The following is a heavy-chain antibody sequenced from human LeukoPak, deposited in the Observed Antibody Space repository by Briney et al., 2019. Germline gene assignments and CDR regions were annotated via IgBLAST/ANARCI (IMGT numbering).Heavy chain of an antibody. V-gene: IGHV3-48*03. CDR2: ISISGSTI. CDR1: GFTFSSYE. J-gene: IGHJ4*02. Sequence: GGSLRLSCAASGFTFSSYEMNWVRQAPGKGLEGVSYISISGSTIYSADSVKGRFTISRDNAKNSLYLQINSLRAEDTAVYYCAKAGLVRGGALDSWGQGTLVTVSS. CDR3: AKAGLVRGGALDS. D-gene: IGHD4/OR15-4a*01.